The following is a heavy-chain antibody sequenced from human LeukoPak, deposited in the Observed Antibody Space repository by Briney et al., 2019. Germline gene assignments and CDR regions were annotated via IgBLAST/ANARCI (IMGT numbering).Heavy chain of an antibody. Sequence: SQTLSLTCAISGDSVSSNSAAWNWIRQSPSRGLEWLGRTYYRSKWYNDYAVSVKSGITINPDTSKNQFSLQLNSVTPEDTTVYYCARTGYSSTWFPWGFDPWGQGTLVTVSS. V-gene: IGHV6-1*01. CDR3: ARTGYSSTWFPWGFDP. D-gene: IGHD6-13*01. J-gene: IGHJ5*02. CDR1: GDSVSSNSAA. CDR2: TYYRSKWYN.